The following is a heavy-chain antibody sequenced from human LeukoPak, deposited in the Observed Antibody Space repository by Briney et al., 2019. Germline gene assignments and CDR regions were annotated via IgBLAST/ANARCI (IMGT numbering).Heavy chain of an antibody. CDR1: GLTFGDYT. D-gene: IGHD2-2*01. CDR2: IRSEAYGGTT. V-gene: IGHV3-49*04. Sequence: PGGSLRLSCTASGLTFGDYTMSWVRQAPGKGLEWVGFIRSEAYGGTTEYAASVKGRFTISRDDSKSIAYLQMNSLKTEDTAMYYCARDGCGSTSCYPVFDFWGQGTLVTVSS. J-gene: IGHJ4*02. CDR3: ARDGCGSTSCYPVFDF.